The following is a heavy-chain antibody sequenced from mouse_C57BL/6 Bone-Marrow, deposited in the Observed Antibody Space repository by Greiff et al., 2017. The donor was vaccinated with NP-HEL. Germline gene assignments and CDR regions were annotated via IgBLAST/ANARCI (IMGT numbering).Heavy chain of an antibody. V-gene: IGHV1-82*01. CDR2: IYPGDGDT. CDR1: GYAFSSSW. D-gene: IGHD2-5*01. Sequence: VKLQESGPELVKPGASVKISCKASGYAFSSSWMNWVKQRPGKGLEWIGRIYPGDGDTNYNGKFKGKATLTADKSSSTAYMQLSSLTSEDSAVYFCAKSYYSNHFDYWGQGTTLTVSS. J-gene: IGHJ2*01. CDR3: AKSYYSNHFDY.